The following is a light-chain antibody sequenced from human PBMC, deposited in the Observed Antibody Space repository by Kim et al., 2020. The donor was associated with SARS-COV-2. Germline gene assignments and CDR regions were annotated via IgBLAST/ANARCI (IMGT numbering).Light chain of an antibody. CDR1: GSNIDSNY. Sequence: QSVVTQPPSASGTPGQRVTISCSSSGSNIDSNYVSWYQKLPGTAPKLLIYSNNQRPSGVPDRFSGSKSGTSASLAISGLRSEDEADYYCATWDNSLSCPVFGGGTQLTVL. J-gene: IGLJ3*02. V-gene: IGLV1-47*01. CDR2: SNN. CDR3: ATWDNSLSCPV.